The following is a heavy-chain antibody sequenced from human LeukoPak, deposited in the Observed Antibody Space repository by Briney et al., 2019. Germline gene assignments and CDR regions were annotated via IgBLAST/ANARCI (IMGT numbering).Heavy chain of an antibody. CDR3: AKDNSPKYYYDCSGYSYFDY. CDR2: IRYDGSNK. D-gene: IGHD3-22*01. J-gene: IGHJ4*01. Sequence: GGSLRLSCAASGFTFSSYGMHWVRQAPGKGLEWVAFIRYDGSNKYYADSVKGRFTISRDNSKNTLYLQMNSLRAEDTAVYYCAKDNSPKYYYDCSGYSYFDYWGHGNLVTVSS. V-gene: IGHV3-30*02. CDR1: GFTFSSYG.